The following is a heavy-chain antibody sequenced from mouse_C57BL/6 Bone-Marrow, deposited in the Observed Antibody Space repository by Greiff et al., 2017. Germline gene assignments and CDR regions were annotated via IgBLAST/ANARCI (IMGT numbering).Heavy chain of an antibody. Sequence: QVQLQQSGAELVKPGASVKMSCTASGYTFTSYWITWVKQRPGQGLEWIGDIYPGSGSTNYNEKFKSKATLTVDPSSSTAYMQLSSLTSEDSTVYYCAGPDYYNCGYFDVGGTGTTVTVSS. CDR3: AGPDYYNCGYFDV. CDR2: IYPGSGST. V-gene: IGHV1-55*01. D-gene: IGHD1-3*01. J-gene: IGHJ1*03. CDR1: GYTFTSYW.